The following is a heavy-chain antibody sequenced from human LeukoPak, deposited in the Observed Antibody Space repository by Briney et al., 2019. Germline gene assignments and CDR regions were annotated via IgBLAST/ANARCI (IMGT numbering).Heavy chain of an antibody. Sequence: SETLSLTCTVSGGSISSYYWSWIRQPPGKGLEWIGCIYYSGSTNYNPSLRSRVTISVDTSKNQFSLKLSSVTAADTAVYYCARHAIRANYYGSGSYSGIVHYWGQGTLVTVSS. CDR2: IYYSGST. J-gene: IGHJ4*02. CDR3: ARHAIRANYYGSGSYSGIVHY. CDR1: GGSISSYY. V-gene: IGHV4-59*08. D-gene: IGHD3-10*01.